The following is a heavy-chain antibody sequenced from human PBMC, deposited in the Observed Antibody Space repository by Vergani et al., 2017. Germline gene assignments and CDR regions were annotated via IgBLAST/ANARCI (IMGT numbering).Heavy chain of an antibody. CDR3: AKTEVAAPDAFEI. CDR1: GFTFSSYS. J-gene: IGHJ3*02. V-gene: IGHV3-48*01. CDR2: IRSSSSTI. Sequence: EVQRVESGGGLVQPGGSLRLSCAASGFTFSSYSMNWVRQAPGKGLEWVSYIRSSSSTIYYADSVKGRFTISRDNAKNSLYLQMNSLRAEDTAVYYCAKTEVAAPDAFEIWGQGTMVTVSS.